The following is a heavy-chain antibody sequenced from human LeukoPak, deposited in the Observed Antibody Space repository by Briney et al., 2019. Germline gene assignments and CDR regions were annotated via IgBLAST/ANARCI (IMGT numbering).Heavy chain of an antibody. J-gene: IGHJ5*02. CDR3: ARASSQYQLLPGGWFDP. Sequence: SETLSLTCAVYGGSFSGYYWSWIRQPPGKGLEWIVEINHSGSTNYNPSLKSRVTISVDTSKNQFSLKLSSVTAADTAVYYCARASSQYQLLPGGWFDPWGQGTLVTVSS. V-gene: IGHV4-34*01. CDR2: INHSGST. D-gene: IGHD2-2*01. CDR1: GGSFSGYY.